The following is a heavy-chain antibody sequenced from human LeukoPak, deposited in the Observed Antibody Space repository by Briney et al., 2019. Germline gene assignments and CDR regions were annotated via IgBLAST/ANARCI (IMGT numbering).Heavy chain of an antibody. J-gene: IGHJ4*02. V-gene: IGHV3-21*04. D-gene: IGHD1-26*01. CDR1: GFTFSSHN. CDR2: TSSSGNFI. Sequence: GGSLRLSCAASGFTFSSHNMNWVRQAPGKGLEWVSSTSSSGNFIYYADSVKGRFTISRDNAKTSLYLQMNSLRAEDTAVYYCAKGGSYRPNYFDYWGQGTLVTVSS. CDR3: AKGGSYRPNYFDY.